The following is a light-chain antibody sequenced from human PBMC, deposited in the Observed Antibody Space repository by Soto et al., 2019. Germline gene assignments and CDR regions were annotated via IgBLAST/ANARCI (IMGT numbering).Light chain of an antibody. J-gene: IGKJ4*01. Sequence: DIQLTQSPSFLSASVGDRVTITWGASQGISSYLAWYQQKPGKATKLLIYAASTLQSGVPSRFSGSGSGTEFTLTISSLQPEDFATYYCQQLNSYPLTVGGGTTVDIK. CDR3: QQLNSYPLT. CDR1: QGISSY. CDR2: AAS. V-gene: IGKV1-9*01.